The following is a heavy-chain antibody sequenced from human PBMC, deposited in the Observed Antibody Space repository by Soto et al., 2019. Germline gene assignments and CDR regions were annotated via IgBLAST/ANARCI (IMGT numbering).Heavy chain of an antibody. J-gene: IGHJ4*02. CDR1: GFTFDDYA. V-gene: IGHV3-9*01. Sequence: GGSLRLSCASSGFTFDDYAMHWVRQAPGKGLEWVSGISWNSGSIGYADSVKGRFTISRDNAKNSLYLQMNSLRAEDTALYYCAKAVIVGATLGLDYWGQGTLVTVSS. CDR2: ISWNSGSI. CDR3: AKAVIVGATLGLDY. D-gene: IGHD1-26*01.